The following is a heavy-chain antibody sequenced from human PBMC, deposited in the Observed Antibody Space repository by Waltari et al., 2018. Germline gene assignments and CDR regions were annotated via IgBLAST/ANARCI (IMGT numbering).Heavy chain of an antibody. D-gene: IGHD2-21*02. CDR2: IKQDGSEK. CDR1: GFTFSSDW. Sequence: EVQLVESGGGLVQPGGSLRLSCAASGFTFSSDWMSWVRQAPGKGLEWVANIKQDGSEKYYVDSVKGRFTISRDNAKNSLYLQMNSLRAEDTAVYYCARERRGDWDYWGQGTLVTVSS. CDR3: ARERRGDWDY. J-gene: IGHJ4*02. V-gene: IGHV3-7*01.